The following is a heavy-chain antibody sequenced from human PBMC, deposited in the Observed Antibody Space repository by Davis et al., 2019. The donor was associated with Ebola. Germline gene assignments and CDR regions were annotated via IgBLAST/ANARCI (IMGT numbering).Heavy chain of an antibody. Sequence: PSETLSLTCTVSGGSISSGGYYWSWIRQHPGKGLEWIGYIYYSGSTYYNPSLKSRVTISVDTSKNQFSLKLSSVTAADTAVYYCARDQGYDFWSGYDYYGMDVWGQGTTVTVSS. D-gene: IGHD3-3*01. CDR1: GGSISSGGYY. CDR2: IYYSGST. V-gene: IGHV4-31*03. CDR3: ARDQGYDFWSGYDYYGMDV. J-gene: IGHJ6*02.